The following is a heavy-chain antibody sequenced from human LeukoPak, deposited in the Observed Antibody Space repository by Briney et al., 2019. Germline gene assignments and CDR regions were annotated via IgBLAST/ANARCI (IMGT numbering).Heavy chain of an antibody. CDR3: ARGGRITIFGVVIIPSAEYFQH. V-gene: IGHV4-34*01. CDR1: GGSFSGYY. J-gene: IGHJ1*01. Sequence: KTSETLSLTCAVYGGSFSGYYWSWIRQPPGKGLEWIGEINHSGSTNYNPSLKSRVTISVDTSKNQFSLKLSSVTAADTAVYYCARGGRITIFGVVIIPSAEYFQHWGQGTLVTVSS. D-gene: IGHD3-3*01. CDR2: INHSGST.